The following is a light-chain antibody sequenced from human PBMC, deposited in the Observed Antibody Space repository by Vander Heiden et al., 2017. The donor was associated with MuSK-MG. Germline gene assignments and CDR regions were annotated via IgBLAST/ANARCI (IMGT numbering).Light chain of an antibody. J-gene: IGKJ1*01. V-gene: IGKV1-39*01. CDR1: QSISTS. Sequence: DIQMTQSPSSLSTSVGDTVTITCRASQSISTSLNWYQQKPGKAPRLLIYAASSLQSGVPSRFSGSGSGTDFTLTINRLQPEDFATYYCQQSYSTPKTFVQGTKVEIK. CDR3: QQSYSTPKT. CDR2: AAS.